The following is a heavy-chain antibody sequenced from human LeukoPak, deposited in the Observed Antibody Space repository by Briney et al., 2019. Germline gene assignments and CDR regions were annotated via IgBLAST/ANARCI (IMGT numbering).Heavy chain of an antibody. D-gene: IGHD2-2*01. J-gene: IGHJ4*02. V-gene: IGHV3-33*01. CDR2: IWYDGSNK. CDR3: ASEPPIVVVPAASVGY. CDR1: GFTFSSYG. Sequence: GRSLRLSCAASGFTFSSYGMHWVRQAPGKGLEWVAVIWYDGSNKYYADSVKGRFTTSRDNSKNTLYLQMNSLRAEDTAVYYCASEPPIVVVPAASVGYWGQGTLVTVSS.